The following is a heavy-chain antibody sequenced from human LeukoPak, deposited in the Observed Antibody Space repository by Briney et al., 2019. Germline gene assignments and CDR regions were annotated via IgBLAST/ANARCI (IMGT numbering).Heavy chain of an antibody. V-gene: IGHV4-34*01. Sequence: PSETLSLTCAVYGGSFSAYYWSWIRQPPGKGLEWIGEINHSGSTNYNPSLKSRVTISVDTSKNQFSLKLSSVTAADTAVYYCAREPRGNWNDLNGAFDIWGQGTMVTVSS. D-gene: IGHD1-1*01. CDR3: AREPRGNWNDLNGAFDI. J-gene: IGHJ3*02. CDR2: INHSGST. CDR1: GGSFSAYY.